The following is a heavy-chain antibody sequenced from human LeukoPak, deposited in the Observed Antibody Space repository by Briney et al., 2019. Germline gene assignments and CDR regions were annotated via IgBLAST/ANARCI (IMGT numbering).Heavy chain of an antibody. V-gene: IGHV3-33*08. Sequence: GGPLKFSCAPSGFTVSSTYMSWSRQAPGKGREWVAVILNDGSQEKYADSVKGRFTISRDNSKNTLFLQMNSLRAEDTAVYYCARDDALGDNALDIWGQGTMVPVSS. J-gene: IGHJ3*02. CDR1: GFTVSSTY. D-gene: IGHD3-16*01. CDR2: ILNDGSQE. CDR3: ARDDALGDNALDI.